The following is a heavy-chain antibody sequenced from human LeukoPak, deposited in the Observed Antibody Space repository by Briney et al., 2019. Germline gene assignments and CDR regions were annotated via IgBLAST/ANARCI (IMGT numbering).Heavy chain of an antibody. J-gene: IGHJ4*02. V-gene: IGHV1-69*01. CDR3: ASGRLVYGGLDY. CDR2: IIPIFGTA. D-gene: IGHD4/OR15-4a*01. Sequence: PSVKVSCKASGGTFSSYAISWVRQAPGQGLEWMGGIIPIFGTANYAQKFQGRVTITADESTSTAYMELSSLRSEDTAVYYCASGRLVYGGLDYWGQGTLVTVSS. CDR1: GGTFSSYA.